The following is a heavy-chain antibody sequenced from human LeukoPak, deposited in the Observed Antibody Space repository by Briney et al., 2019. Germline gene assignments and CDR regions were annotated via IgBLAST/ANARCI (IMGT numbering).Heavy chain of an antibody. CDR3: ARQMTPHGNFDY. CDR2: IGTAGDT. J-gene: IGHJ4*02. CDR1: GFTLSNFA. D-gene: IGHD1-26*01. V-gene: IGHV3-13*01. Sequence: GGSLRLSCAASGFTLSNFAMHWVRQATGKGLEWVSAIGTAGDTFCPGSVKGRFTISRENAKNSLYPQMNNLRAEDTAVYYCARQMTPHGNFDYWGQGTLVTVSS.